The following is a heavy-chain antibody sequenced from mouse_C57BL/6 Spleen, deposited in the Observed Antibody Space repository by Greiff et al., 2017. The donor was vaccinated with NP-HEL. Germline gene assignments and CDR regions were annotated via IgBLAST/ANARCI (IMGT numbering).Heavy chain of an antibody. D-gene: IGHD4-1*01. Sequence: QVQLQQPGAEPVKPGASVKLSCKASGYTFTSYWMHWVKQRPGQGLEWIGMIHPNSGSTNYNEKFKSKATLTVDKSSSTAYMQLSSLTSEDSAVYYCAREGRLGRWYFDVWGTGTTVTVSS. CDR2: IHPNSGST. CDR3: AREGRLGRWYFDV. CDR1: GYTFTSYW. V-gene: IGHV1-64*01. J-gene: IGHJ1*03.